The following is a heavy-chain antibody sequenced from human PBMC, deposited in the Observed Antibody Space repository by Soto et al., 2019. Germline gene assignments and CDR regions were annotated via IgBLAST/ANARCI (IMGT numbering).Heavy chain of an antibody. Sequence: PGGSLRLSCAASGFTFDDYAMHWVRQAPGKGLEWVASTSYDGNNKYYADSLKGRFTISRDNSKKMVYLQMTSLGPEDTAVYYCAKGGGSARDFDYWGQGALVTVSS. CDR1: GFTFDDYA. J-gene: IGHJ4*02. V-gene: IGHV3-30*18. CDR2: TSYDGNNK. CDR3: AKGGGSARDFDY. D-gene: IGHD1-26*01.